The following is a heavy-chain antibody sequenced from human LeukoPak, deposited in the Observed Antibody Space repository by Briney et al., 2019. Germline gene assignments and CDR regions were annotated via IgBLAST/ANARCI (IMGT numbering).Heavy chain of an antibody. J-gene: IGHJ4*02. CDR3: ARASGSYQIFDY. CDR2: ITSISSTI. Sequence: GGSLRLSCAASGFTSSGYSMNWVRQAPGKGLEWISYITSISSTIYYADSVKGRFTISRDNPKNSLYLQMNSLRAEDTAVYYCARASGSYQIFDYWGQGTLVTVSS. D-gene: IGHD3-16*02. CDR1: GFTSSGYS. V-gene: IGHV3-48*04.